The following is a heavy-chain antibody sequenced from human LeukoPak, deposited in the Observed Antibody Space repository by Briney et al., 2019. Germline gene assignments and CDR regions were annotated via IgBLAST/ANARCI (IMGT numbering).Heavy chain of an antibody. V-gene: IGHV3-9*01. J-gene: IGHJ6*03. CDR1: GFTFDDCA. CDR3: AKDRGSYFRYYYMDV. Sequence: GRSLRLSCAASGFTFDDCAMHWVRQAPGKGLEWVSGISWNSGSIGYADSVKGRFTISRDNAKNSLYLQMNSLRAEDTALYYCAKDRGSYFRYYYMDVWGKGTTVTVSS. CDR2: ISWNSGSI. D-gene: IGHD1-26*01.